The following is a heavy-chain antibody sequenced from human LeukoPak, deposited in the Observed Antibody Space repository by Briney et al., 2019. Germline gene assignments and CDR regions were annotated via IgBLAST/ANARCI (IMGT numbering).Heavy chain of an antibody. CDR1: GFTFSDYY. Sequence: PGGSLRLSCAASGFTFSDYYMSWIRQAPGKGLEWVSYISFSGNTIYYADSVKGRFTISRDNAKNSLYLQMNSLRAEDTAVYYCARDYAAWATMVRGDYYYYYYMDVWGKGTTVTISS. CDR3: ARDYAAWATMVRGDYYYYYYMDV. J-gene: IGHJ6*03. V-gene: IGHV3-11*01. D-gene: IGHD3-10*01. CDR2: ISFSGNTI.